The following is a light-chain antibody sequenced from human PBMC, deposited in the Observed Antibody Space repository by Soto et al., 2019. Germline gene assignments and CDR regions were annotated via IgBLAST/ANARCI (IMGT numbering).Light chain of an antibody. Sequence: EILLTQSPGTLSLSPGERATLTCRASQSVTSNYLAWYQQKPGQAPGLLIYDTSTRASGVPDRFSGSGSGTEFTLTISRLEPEDFAVYYCHQYGTSPQTFGQGTRLEIK. CDR2: DTS. CDR1: QSVTSNY. CDR3: HQYGTSPQT. V-gene: IGKV3-20*01. J-gene: IGKJ5*01.